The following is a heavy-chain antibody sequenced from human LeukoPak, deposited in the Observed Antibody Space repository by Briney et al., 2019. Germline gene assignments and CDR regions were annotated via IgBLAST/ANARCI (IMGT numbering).Heavy chain of an antibody. CDR2: INPSGGST. CDR1: GYTFTSYY. CDR3: ARDSGPTPAFDI. Sequence: ASVKVSCKASGYTFTSYYMHWVRQAPGQGLEWMGIINPSGGSTSHAQKFQGRVTMTRDMSTSTVYMELSSLRSEDTAVYYCARDSGPTPAFDIWGQGTMVTVSS. D-gene: IGHD3-10*01. V-gene: IGHV1-46*01. J-gene: IGHJ3*02.